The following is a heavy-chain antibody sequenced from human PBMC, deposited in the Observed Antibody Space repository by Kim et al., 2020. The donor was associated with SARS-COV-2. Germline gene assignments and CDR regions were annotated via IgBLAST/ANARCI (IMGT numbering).Heavy chain of an antibody. V-gene: IGHV3-21*01. J-gene: IGHJ4*02. CDR2: ISSSSSYI. CDR3: ARVVGYGSGSYPYYFDY. Sequence: GGSLRLSCAASGFTFSSYSMNWVRQAPGKGLEWVSSISSSSSYIYYADSVKGRFTISRDNAKNSLYLQMNSLRAEDTAVYYCARVVGYGSGSYPYYFDYWGQGTLVPVSS. D-gene: IGHD3-10*01. CDR1: GFTFSSYS.